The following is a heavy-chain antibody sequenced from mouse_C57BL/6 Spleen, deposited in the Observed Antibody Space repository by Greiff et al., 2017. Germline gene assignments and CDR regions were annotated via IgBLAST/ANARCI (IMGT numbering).Heavy chain of an antibody. Sequence: EVQVVASGGGLVKPGGSLKLSCAASGFTFSDYGMHWVRQAPEKGLEWVAYISSGSSTIYYADTVKGRFTISRDNAKNTLFLQMTSLRSEDTAMYYCARGPYYGSSSFAYWGQGTLVTVSA. CDR2: ISSGSSTI. D-gene: IGHD1-1*01. CDR1: GFTFSDYG. CDR3: ARGPYYGSSSFAY. V-gene: IGHV5-17*01. J-gene: IGHJ3*01.